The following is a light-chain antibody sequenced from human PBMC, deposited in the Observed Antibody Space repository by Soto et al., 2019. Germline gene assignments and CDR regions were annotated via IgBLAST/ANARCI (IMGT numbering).Light chain of an antibody. Sequence: DIQMTQSPSSVSASVGDRFTITCRASQTVRRYLNWYQQKPGKAPTLLIYAASTLESAVPPRFSGAGSETEFTLTINGLQPDDFATYYCQQTFSTPITFGQGTRLEIK. J-gene: IGKJ5*01. CDR2: AAS. CDR3: QQTFSTPIT. V-gene: IGKV1-39*01. CDR1: QTVRRY.